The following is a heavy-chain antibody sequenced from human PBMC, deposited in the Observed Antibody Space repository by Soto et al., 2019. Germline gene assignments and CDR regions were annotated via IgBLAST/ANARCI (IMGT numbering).Heavy chain of an antibody. Sequence: PSETLSLTCAVYGGSFSGYYWSWIRQPPGKGLEWIGEINHSGSTNYNPSLKSRVTISVDTSKNQFSLKLSSVTAADTAVYYCARVRDDHSYYFDYWGQGTLVTVSS. CDR3: ARVRDDHSYYFDY. V-gene: IGHV4-34*01. CDR2: INHSGST. CDR1: GGSFSGYY. J-gene: IGHJ4*02. D-gene: IGHD6-6*01.